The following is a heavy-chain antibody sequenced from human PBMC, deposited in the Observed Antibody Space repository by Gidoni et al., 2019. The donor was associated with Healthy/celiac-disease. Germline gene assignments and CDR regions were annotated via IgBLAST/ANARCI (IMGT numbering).Heavy chain of an antibody. CDR2: ISSSGSTI. V-gene: IGHV3-11*01. Sequence: QVQLAESGGGLVKPGGSLRLSRAAAGCTFRDYYMSWFRQAPGKGLEWVSYISSSGSTIYYADSVKGRFTISRDNAKNSLYLQMNSLRAEDTAVYYCARDDIYCTNGVYGAGLDPWGQGTLVTVSS. J-gene: IGHJ5*02. CDR3: ARDDIYCTNGVYGAGLDP. D-gene: IGHD2-8*01. CDR1: GCTFRDYY.